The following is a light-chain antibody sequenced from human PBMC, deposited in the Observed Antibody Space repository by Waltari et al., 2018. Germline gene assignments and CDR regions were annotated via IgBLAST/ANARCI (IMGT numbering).Light chain of an antibody. J-gene: IGLJ2*01. V-gene: IGLV1-44*01. Sequence: QSVLTQPPSASGPPGQPVTIPCSGSTPTIGGTTATWYQHLPGAAPKLIIYSNNQRPSGVPDRFSGSKSGTSASLAISGLQSEDEADYYCAAWDDTLNGLFGGGTKLTVL. CDR1: TPTIGGTT. CDR3: AAWDDTLNGL. CDR2: SNN.